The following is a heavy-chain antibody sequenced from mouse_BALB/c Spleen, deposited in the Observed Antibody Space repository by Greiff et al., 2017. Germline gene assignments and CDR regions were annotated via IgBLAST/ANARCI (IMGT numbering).Heavy chain of an antibody. J-gene: IGHJ3*02. V-gene: IGHV1S29*02. D-gene: IGHD3-1*01. CDR3: AREGELGPRFGY. CDR2: IYPYNGGT. Sequence: VQLQQSGPELVKPGASVKISCKASGYTFTDYNMHWVKQSHGKSLEWIGYIYPYNGGTGYNQKFKSKATLTVDNSSSTAYMELRSLTSEDSAVYYCAREGELGPRFGYWGQGTLVTVSA. CDR1: GYTFTDYN.